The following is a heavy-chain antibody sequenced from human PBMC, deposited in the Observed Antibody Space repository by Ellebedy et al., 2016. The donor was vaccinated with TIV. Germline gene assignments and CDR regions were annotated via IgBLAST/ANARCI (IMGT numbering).Heavy chain of an antibody. J-gene: IGHJ4*02. CDR3: ARDLGVPDDY. Sequence: AASVKVSCKASGYTFTGYYMHWVRQAPGQGLDWLGLIKTHNGDTIYAQKFQGRVTLTRDTSISTAYMELNRLTPDDTAVYYCARDLGVPDDYWGQGTLVTVSS. V-gene: IGHV1-2*02. D-gene: IGHD3-10*01. CDR2: IKTHNGDT. CDR1: GYTFTGYY.